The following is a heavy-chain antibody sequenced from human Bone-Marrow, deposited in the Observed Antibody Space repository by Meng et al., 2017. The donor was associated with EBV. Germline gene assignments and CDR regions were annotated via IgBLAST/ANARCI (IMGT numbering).Heavy chain of an antibody. Sequence: EVQLVESGXXLXKPGGXXRXXXXXXGFTFSSYSMNRVRQAPGKGLEWVSSISSSSSYIYYADSVKGRFTISRDNAKNSLYLQMNSLRAEDTAVYYCARETRTYYDILTGYYILPGWFDPWGQGTLVTVSS. J-gene: IGHJ5*02. CDR2: ISSSSSYI. D-gene: IGHD3-9*01. CDR1: GFTFSSYS. V-gene: IGHV3-21*01. CDR3: ARETRTYYDILTGYYILPGWFDP.